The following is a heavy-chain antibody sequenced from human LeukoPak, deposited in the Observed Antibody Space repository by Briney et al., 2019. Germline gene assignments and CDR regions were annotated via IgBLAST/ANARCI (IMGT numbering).Heavy chain of an antibody. CDR3: ARQPDSSGSPLY. CDR1: GCSFTSYW. J-gene: IGHJ4*02. Sequence: GESLQISSQGAGCSFTSYWIGRVRQMPGKGLEWMGIIYPGDSDTRYSPSFQGQVTISADKYISTAYLQWSSLKPSDTAMFYCARQPDSSGSPLYWGQGTLVSVSS. D-gene: IGHD3-22*01. V-gene: IGHV5-51*01. CDR2: IYPGDSDT.